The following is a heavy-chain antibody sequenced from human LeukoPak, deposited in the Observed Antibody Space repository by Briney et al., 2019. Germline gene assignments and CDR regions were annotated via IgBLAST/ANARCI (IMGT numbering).Heavy chain of an antibody. D-gene: IGHD6-19*01. CDR3: ARESIAVAGAPFDY. J-gene: IGHJ4*02. Sequence: GGSLRLSCAASGFTFSSYGMHWVRQAPGKGLEWVSYISSGSTIYDADSVKGRFTISRDNAKNSLYLQMNSLRAEDTAVYYCARESIAVAGAPFDYWGQGTLVTVSS. CDR2: ISSGSTI. CDR1: GFTFSSYG. V-gene: IGHV3-48*04.